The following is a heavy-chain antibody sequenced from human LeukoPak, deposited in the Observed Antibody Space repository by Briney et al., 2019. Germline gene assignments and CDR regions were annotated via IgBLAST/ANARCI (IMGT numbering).Heavy chain of an antibody. V-gene: IGHV1-2*02. CDR3: ARPTGTTKYYFDY. CDR2: INPNSGGT. CDR1: GYTFTGYY. Sequence: ASVKVSCKASGYTFTGYYMHWVRQAPGQGLEWMGWINPNSGGTNYAQKFQGRVTMTRDTSISTAYMELSSLRSEDTAVYYCARPTGTTKYYFDYWGQGTLVTVSS. J-gene: IGHJ4*02. D-gene: IGHD1-1*01.